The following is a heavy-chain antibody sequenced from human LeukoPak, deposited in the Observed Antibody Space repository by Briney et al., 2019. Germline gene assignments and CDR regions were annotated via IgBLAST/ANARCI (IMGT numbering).Heavy chain of an antibody. J-gene: IGHJ4*02. CDR1: GFTFTSHA. V-gene: IGHV3-23*01. CDR3: AKVPAVHSKFFEYYFAD. CDR2: LSGRGGTT. Sequence: QPGGSLTLSCAASGFTFTSHAMAWVRQAPAKGLDWVSTLSGRGGTTYYAYSVKGRFTISRDNSKNTLYLQMHSLRADDTAVYLCAKVPAVHSKFFEYYFADWGQGTLVTVSS. D-gene: IGHD1-1*01.